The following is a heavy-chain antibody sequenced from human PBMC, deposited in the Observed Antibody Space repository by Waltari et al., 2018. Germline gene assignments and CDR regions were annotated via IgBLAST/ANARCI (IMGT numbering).Heavy chain of an antibody. CDR3: AKGRSGWYDYFDY. V-gene: IGHV3-9*01. J-gene: IGHJ4*02. CDR2: ISGNSGSI. CDR1: GFTFEDYA. D-gene: IGHD6-13*01. Sequence: EVQLVESGGGLVQPGRSLRLSCSASGFTFEDYAMHWVRQAPGKGMEWFSGISGNSGSIGYADSVKGRFTISRDNAKNSLYLQMNSLRAEDTALYYCAKGRSGWYDYFDYWGQGTLVTVSS.